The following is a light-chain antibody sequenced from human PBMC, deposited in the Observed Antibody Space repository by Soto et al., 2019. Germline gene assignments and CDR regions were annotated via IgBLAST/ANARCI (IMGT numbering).Light chain of an antibody. J-gene: IGKJ1*01. Sequence: EIVLTQSPGTLSLSPGERATLSCRASQSVSSNYLAWYQRKPGQAPRLLIYGASSRAIDIPNRFSGSGYGTDFTLTINRMEPEYFAVYYCQQYGSSPPTFGQGTKVEI. V-gene: IGKV3-20*01. CDR2: GAS. CDR1: QSVSSNY. CDR3: QQYGSSPPT.